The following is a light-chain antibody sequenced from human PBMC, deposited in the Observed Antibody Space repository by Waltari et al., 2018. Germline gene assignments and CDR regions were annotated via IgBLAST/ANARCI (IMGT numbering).Light chain of an antibody. CDR1: QSVTRA. Sequence: EIVLTQSPGTLSLSPGESDTLSRRTSQSVTRALAWYQQKPAQAPRLLIYGASNMATGVPERFSGSGSGTDFSLTISSLEPEEFAVYYCQHNLRLPVTFGQGTKVEVK. V-gene: IGKV3-20*01. CDR3: QHNLRLPVT. J-gene: IGKJ1*01. CDR2: GAS.